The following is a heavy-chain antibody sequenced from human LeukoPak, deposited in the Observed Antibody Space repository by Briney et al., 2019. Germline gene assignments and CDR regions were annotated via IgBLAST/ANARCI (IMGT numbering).Heavy chain of an antibody. D-gene: IGHD2-2*01. Sequence: GGSLRLSCAASGFTFSSYAMHWVRQAPGKGLEYVSAISSNGSSTYYANSVKGRFTISRDNSKNTLYLQMGSLRAEDMAVYYCARASDCSSTSCYRYVDYWGQGTLVTVSS. V-gene: IGHV3-64*01. J-gene: IGHJ4*02. CDR1: GFTFSSYA. CDR2: ISSNGSST. CDR3: ARASDCSSTSCYRYVDY.